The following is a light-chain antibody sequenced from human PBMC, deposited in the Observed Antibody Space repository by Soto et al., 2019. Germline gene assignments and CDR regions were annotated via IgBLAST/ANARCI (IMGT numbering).Light chain of an antibody. CDR2: GAS. CDR1: QSLSSN. CDR3: QHHSNWPPIT. Sequence: DTVLTQSPATLSVSPGERAAVSCRASQSLSSNLAWYQQKPGQAPRLLIIGASDRVTGIPARFSGSGSGTEFTLSISSLQSDDFAVYYCQHHSNWPPITFGQGTRLEIK. J-gene: IGKJ5*01. V-gene: IGKV3-15*01.